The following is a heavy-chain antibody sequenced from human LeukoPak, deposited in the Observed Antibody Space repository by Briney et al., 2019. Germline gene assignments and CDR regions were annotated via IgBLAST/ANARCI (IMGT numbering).Heavy chain of an antibody. V-gene: IGHV3-74*01. CDR2: ISGDGSTT. CDR3: ARGVDNSYGYVF. J-gene: IGHJ4*02. CDR1: GFTFSNSW. Sequence: GGSLRLSCAASGFTFSNSWMHWVRQAPGEGLVWVSRISGDGSTTNYADSVKGRFTISRDNAMNTLYLQMNSLRTEDTAVYYCARGVDNSYGYVFWGQGTRVAVSP. D-gene: IGHD5-18*01.